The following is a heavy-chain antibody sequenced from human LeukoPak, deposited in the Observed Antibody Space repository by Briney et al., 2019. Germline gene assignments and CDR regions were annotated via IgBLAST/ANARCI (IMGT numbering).Heavy chain of an antibody. J-gene: IGHJ4*02. CDR1: GGSFSGYY. Sequence: PSETLSLTCAVYGGSFSGYYWSWIRQPPGKGLEWIGEINHSGSTNYNPSLKSRVTISVDTSKNQFSLKLSSVTAADTAVYYCARHGVLPLDYWGQGTLVTVSS. CDR2: INHSGST. CDR3: ARHGVLPLDY. D-gene: IGHD3-10*01. V-gene: IGHV4-34*01.